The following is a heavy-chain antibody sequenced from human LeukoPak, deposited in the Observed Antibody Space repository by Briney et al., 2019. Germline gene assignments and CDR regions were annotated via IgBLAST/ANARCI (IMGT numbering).Heavy chain of an antibody. CDR2: ISVSGGST. CDR1: GFTFSSYA. J-gene: IGHJ4*02. V-gene: IGHV3-23*01. CDR3: ARGVYGDYDY. D-gene: IGHD4-17*01. Sequence: HSGGSLRLSCAASGFTFSSYAMGWVRQAPGKGLEWVSAISVSGGSTYYADSVKGRLTISRDNSKNALYLQMDSLRAGDTAVYYCARGVYGDYDYWGQGALVTVSS.